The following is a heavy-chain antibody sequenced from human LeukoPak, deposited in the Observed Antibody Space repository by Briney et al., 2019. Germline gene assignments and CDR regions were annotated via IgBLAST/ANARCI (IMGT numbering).Heavy chain of an antibody. CDR3: AKDGKGKWSEEATYYYGMDV. CDR2: ISYDGSNK. J-gene: IGHJ6*02. V-gene: IGHV3-30*18. D-gene: IGHD1-26*01. CDR1: GFIFSSCG. Sequence: PGGSLRLSCAASGFIFSSCGMHWVRQAPGKGLEWVAVISYDGSNKYYADSVKGRFTISRDNSKNTLSLQMNSLRAEDTAVYYCAKDGKGKWSEEATYYYGMDVWGQGTTVTVSS.